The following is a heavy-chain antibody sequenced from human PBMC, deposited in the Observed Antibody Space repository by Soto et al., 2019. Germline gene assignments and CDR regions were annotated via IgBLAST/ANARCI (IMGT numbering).Heavy chain of an antibody. J-gene: IGHJ6*02. Sequence: SVKVSCKASGGTFSSYAISWVRQAPGQGLEWMGGIIPIFGTANYAQKFQGRVTITADESTSTAYMELSSLRSEDTAVYYCARETYGSSWMDYYYGMDGWGQGTTVTVSS. D-gene: IGHD6-6*01. V-gene: IGHV1-69*13. CDR3: ARETYGSSWMDYYYGMDG. CDR2: IIPIFGTA. CDR1: GGTFSSYA.